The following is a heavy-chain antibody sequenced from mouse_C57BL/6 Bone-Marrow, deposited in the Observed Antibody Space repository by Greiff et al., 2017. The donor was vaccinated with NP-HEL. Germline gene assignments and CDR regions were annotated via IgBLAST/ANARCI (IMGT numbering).Heavy chain of an antibody. CDR1: GFTFSSYG. CDR2: ISSGGSYT. CDR3: ARQITTVVALDY. Sequence: EVMLVESGGDLVKPGGSLKLSCAASGFTFSSYGMSWVRQTPDKRLEWVATISSGGSYTYYPDSVKGRFTISRDNAKNTLYLQMRSLKSEDTAMYYWARQITTVVALDYWGQGTTLTVSS. V-gene: IGHV5-6*02. D-gene: IGHD1-1*01. J-gene: IGHJ2*01.